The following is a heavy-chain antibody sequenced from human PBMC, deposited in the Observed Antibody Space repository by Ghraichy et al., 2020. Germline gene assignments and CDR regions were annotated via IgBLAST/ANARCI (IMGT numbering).Heavy chain of an antibody. D-gene: IGHD2/OR15-2a*01. CDR3: ARYIIVNPAAFMGVHNYGEYYDC. CDR2: IYYSGST. J-gene: IGHJ4*02. CDR1: GDTISSSGYN. V-gene: IGHV4-39*01. Sequence: SETLSLTCTVSGDTISSSGYNWGWIRQPPGEGLQWIGNIYYSGSTYYDPSLESRVTISVDTSKNQVSLTLSSVTAADTAVYYCARYIIVNPAAFMGVHNYGEYYDCCGQVTLVTVSS.